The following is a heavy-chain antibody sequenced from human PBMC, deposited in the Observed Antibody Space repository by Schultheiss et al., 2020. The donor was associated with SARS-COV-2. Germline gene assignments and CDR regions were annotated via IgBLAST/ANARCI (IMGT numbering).Heavy chain of an antibody. Sequence: SETLSLTCTVSGGSISSYYWSWIRQPPGKGLEWIGSIYYSGSTYYNPSLKNRVTISVDTSKNQFSLKLSSVTAADTAVYYCARVVTVVTLMDVWGQGTTVTVSS. CDR1: GGSISSYY. J-gene: IGHJ6*02. D-gene: IGHD4-23*01. CDR3: ARVVTVVTLMDV. CDR2: IYYSGST. V-gene: IGHV4-59*05.